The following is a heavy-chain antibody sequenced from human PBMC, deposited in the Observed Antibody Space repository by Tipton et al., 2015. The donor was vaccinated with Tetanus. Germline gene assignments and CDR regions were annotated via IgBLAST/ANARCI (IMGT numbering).Heavy chain of an antibody. V-gene: IGHV4-34*01. Sequence: TLSLTCAVYGGSFSGYYWSWIRQPPGKGLEWIGEINHSGSTYYNPSLKSRVTISVDRSKNQFSLKLSSVTAADTAVYYCAKGPYYDILTGYYHGMDVWGQGTTVTVSS. J-gene: IGHJ6*02. CDR1: GGSFSGYY. D-gene: IGHD3-9*01. CDR3: AKGPYYDILTGYYHGMDV. CDR2: INHSGST.